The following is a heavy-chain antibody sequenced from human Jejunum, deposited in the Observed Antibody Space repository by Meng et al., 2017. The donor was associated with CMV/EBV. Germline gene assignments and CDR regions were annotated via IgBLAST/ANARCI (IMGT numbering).Heavy chain of an antibody. V-gene: IGHV3-23*03. CDR2: MYGGGRST. CDR3: AKVTRFPRTRALPASPMYYYGMDV. J-gene: IGHJ6*02. D-gene: IGHD2-2*01. Sequence: WVRQAPGKGLEGVSVMYGGGRSTYDADSVKGRFTSSRDNSKDMVYLQMNSLRAEDTAIYYCAKVTRFPRTRALPASPMYYYGMDVWGQGTSVTVSS.